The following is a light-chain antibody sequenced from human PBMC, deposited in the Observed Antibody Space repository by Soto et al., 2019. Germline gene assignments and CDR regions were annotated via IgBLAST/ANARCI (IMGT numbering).Light chain of an antibody. V-gene: IGKV3-15*01. CDR1: ESVGSN. CDR2: TTS. Sequence: EVRMTQSPATLSVSPGERATFSCRASESVGSNLAWYQQKPGQAPSLLIYTTSTRASGVPARFSGSGSGTEFTLTINSLQTEDFGLYYCQQYNSWPRTFGQGTKVDI. CDR3: QQYNSWPRT. J-gene: IGKJ1*01.